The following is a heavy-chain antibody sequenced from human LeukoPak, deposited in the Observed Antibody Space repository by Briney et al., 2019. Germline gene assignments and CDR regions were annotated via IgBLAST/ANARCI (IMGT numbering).Heavy chain of an antibody. J-gene: IGHJ5*02. D-gene: IGHD3-9*01. Sequence: SETLSLTCSVSGGSINSYYWSWIRQTAGKGLEWIGHISTTGSSNYHPSLKSRVTMSVDTSKNQFSLKLTSVTAADTAVYYCARDWSGYDILTGLAPRVDWFDPWGQGTPVTVSS. CDR3: ARDWSGYDILTGLAPRVDWFDP. V-gene: IGHV4-4*07. CDR2: ISTTGSS. CDR1: GGSINSYY.